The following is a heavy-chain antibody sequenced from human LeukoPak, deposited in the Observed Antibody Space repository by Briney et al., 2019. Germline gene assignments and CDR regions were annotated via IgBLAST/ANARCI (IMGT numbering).Heavy chain of an antibody. V-gene: IGHV3-21*01. J-gene: IGHJ4*02. Sequence: PGGSLRLSCAASGFTFSSYSRNWVRQAPGKGLEWVSSISSNSIYVFYADSMKGRFTISRDNAKNSLSLQMNSLRAEDTAVYYCARDQVDRIWYFDYWGQGTLVTVSS. CDR1: GFTFSSYS. D-gene: IGHD1-14*01. CDR3: ARDQVDRIWYFDY. CDR2: ISSNSIYV.